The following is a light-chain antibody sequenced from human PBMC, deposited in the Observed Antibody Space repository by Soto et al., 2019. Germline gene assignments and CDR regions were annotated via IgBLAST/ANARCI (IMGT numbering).Light chain of an antibody. Sequence: QSVLTQPPSASGSPGQSVTISCTGTSSDVGGYNSVSWYQQHPGKAPKLMTYEVNKRPSGVPDRFSGSKSGNTASLTVSGLQADDEADYYCSSYAGNNNFLCGVGTQLTVL. CDR2: EVN. CDR3: SSYAGNNNFL. J-gene: IGLJ2*01. CDR1: SSDVGGYNS. V-gene: IGLV2-8*01.